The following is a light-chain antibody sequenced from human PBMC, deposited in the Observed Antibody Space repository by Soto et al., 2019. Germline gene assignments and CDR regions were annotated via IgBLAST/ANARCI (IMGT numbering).Light chain of an antibody. V-gene: IGKV3D-15*01. CDR2: GAS. CDR3: QQYNNWPIT. J-gene: IGKJ5*01. Sequence: EIVLTQSPGTLSLSPGERATLSCRASQSVSNNYLAWYQQKPGQAPRLLIYGASNRATGIPASFSGSGSGTEFTLTISSLQPEDFAVYYCQQYNNWPITFGQGTRLEIK. CDR1: QSVSNN.